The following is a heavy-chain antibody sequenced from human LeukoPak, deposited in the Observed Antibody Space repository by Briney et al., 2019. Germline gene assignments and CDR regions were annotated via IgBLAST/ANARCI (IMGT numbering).Heavy chain of an antibody. CDR3: ASGGETGWFDP. D-gene: IGHD6-25*01. CDR2: INPNGGGT. CDR1: GYTFTGYY. Sequence: RASVKVSCKASGYTFTGYYMHWVRQAPGQGLEWMGRINPNGGGTNYAQKFQGRVTMTRDTSISTAYMELSRLRSDDTAVYYCASGGETGWFDPWGQGTLVTVSS. V-gene: IGHV1-2*06. J-gene: IGHJ5*02.